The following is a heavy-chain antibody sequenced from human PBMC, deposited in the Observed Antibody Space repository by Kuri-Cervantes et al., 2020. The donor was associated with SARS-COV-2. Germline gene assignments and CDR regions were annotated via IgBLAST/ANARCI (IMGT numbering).Heavy chain of an antibody. D-gene: IGHD2-2*01. CDR1: GFTFDDYG. V-gene: IGHV3-23*01. J-gene: IGHJ3*02. CDR3: AKGTPEYQLRAFDI. CDR2: ISGSGGST. Sequence: GESLKISCAASGFTFDDYGMSWVRQAPGKGLEWVSAISGSGGSTYYADSVKGRFTISRDNSKNTLYLQMNSLRAEDTAVYYCAKGTPEYQLRAFDIWGQGTMVTVSS.